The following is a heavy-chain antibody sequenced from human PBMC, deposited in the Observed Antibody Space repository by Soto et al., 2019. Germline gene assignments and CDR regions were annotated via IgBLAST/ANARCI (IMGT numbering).Heavy chain of an antibody. CDR2: IHYSGST. CDR1: RGSITGYS. CDR3: ARHSYYSNPLRFDP. Sequence: SETLSHSCTVSRGSITGYSCRCIGQPPGKGPEWIGNIHYSGSTNYNPSLKSRVTISVDTSKNQFSLRLSSVTAAETAVYYCARHSYYSNPLRFDPWGQGTLVTVS. D-gene: IGHD4-4*01. V-gene: IGHV4-59*08. J-gene: IGHJ5*02.